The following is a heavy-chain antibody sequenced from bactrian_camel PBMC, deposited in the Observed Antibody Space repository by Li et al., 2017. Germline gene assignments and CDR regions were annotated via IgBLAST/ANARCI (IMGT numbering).Heavy chain of an antibody. Sequence: VQLVESGGGSVQAGGSLRLSCAASKYTYNSHCMAWFRQAPGKEREGVAGISSDGGSTVYADSVKGRFTISRDNAKNTLYLQMNSLKPEDTAMYYCAATRTVMPTMSRRHYYDWGRGTQVTVS. D-gene: IGHD2*01. V-gene: IGHV3S6*01. CDR1: KYTYNSHC. CDR3: AATRTVMPTMSRRHYYD. CDR2: ISSDGGST. J-gene: IGHJ4*01.